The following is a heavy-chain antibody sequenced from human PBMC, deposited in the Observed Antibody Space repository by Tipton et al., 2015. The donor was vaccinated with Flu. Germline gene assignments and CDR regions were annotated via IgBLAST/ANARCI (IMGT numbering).Heavy chain of an antibody. D-gene: IGHD2-8*02. CDR2: ISSSGSTI. CDR1: GFNFSSYE. J-gene: IGHJ4*02. CDR3: ARIGYCTGGVCYTSGYFDY. Sequence: SLRLSCAASGFNFSSYEMNWVRQAPGKGLEWVSYISSSGSTIYYADSVKGRFTISRDNAKNSLYLQMNSLRAEDTAVYYCARIGYCTGGVCYTSGYFDYWGQGTLVTVSS. V-gene: IGHV3-48*03.